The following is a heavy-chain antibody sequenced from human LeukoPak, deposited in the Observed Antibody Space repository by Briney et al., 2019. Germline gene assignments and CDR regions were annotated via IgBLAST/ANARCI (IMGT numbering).Heavy chain of an antibody. CDR3: AISSAWYHDGFDI. V-gene: IGHV1-8*01. CDR2: MNPNGGDT. CDR1: GYAFTSYD. J-gene: IGHJ3*02. D-gene: IGHD6-19*01. Sequence: GASVKVSCKASGYAFTSYDVHWGRHGIGQGLEWMGWMNPNGGDTGYTEKFQERVTMTRDTSRRVAYMQLSSLRSDDTAVYYCAISSAWYHDGFDIWGQGTMVSVSS.